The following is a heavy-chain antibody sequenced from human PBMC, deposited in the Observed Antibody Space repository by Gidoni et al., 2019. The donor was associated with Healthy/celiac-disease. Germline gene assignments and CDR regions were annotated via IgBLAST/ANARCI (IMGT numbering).Heavy chain of an antibody. CDR2: ISYDGSNK. Sequence: QVQLVESGGGVVQPGRSLRLSCAASGFTFSSYAMHWVRQAPGKGVAWVAVISYDGSNKYYADSVKGRFTISRDNSKNTLYLQMNSLRAEDTAVYYCARDYDIAVDAYYFDYWGQGTLVTVSS. V-gene: IGHV3-30*01. CDR1: GFTFSSYA. CDR3: ARDYDIAVDAYYFDY. J-gene: IGHJ4*02. D-gene: IGHD6-19*01.